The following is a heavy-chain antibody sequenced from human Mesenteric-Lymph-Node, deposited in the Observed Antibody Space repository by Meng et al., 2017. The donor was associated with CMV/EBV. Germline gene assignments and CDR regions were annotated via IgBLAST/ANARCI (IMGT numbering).Heavy chain of an antibody. CDR2: IRGSDGST. V-gene: IGHV3-23*01. Sequence: GESLKISCVASGFTFSTYGMSWVRQAPGKGLEWVSVIRGSDGSTHYADSAKGRFTISRDNSKNTLYLQMNSLRAEDTAVYYCASPTDGYCSSTSCYWGAFDIWGQGTMVTVSS. J-gene: IGHJ3*02. CDR3: ASPTDGYCSSTSCYWGAFDI. D-gene: IGHD2-2*01. CDR1: GFTFSTYG.